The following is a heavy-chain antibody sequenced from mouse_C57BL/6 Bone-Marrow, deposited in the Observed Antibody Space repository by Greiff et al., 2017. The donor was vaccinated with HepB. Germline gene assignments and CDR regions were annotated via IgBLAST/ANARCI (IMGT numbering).Heavy chain of an antibody. CDR2: IDPEDGDT. CDR1: GFNIKDYY. D-gene: IGHD1-1*01. V-gene: IGHV14-1*01. Sequence: EVQLQQSGAELVRPGASVKLSCTASGFNIKDYYMHWVKQRPEQGLEWIGRIDPEDGDTEYAPKFQGKATMTADTSSNTAYLQLSSLTSEDTAVYYCTTRYYGSSIYAMDYWGQGTSVTVSS. J-gene: IGHJ4*01. CDR3: TTRYYGSSIYAMDY.